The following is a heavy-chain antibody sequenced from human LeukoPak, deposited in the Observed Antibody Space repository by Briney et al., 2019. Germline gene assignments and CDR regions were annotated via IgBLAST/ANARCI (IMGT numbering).Heavy chain of an antibody. Sequence: GGSLRLSCAASGFTFSTYWMTWVRQAPGKGLEWVANIKQDGSEKNYVDSVKGRFTISRDNAKNSVCLQMNSLRAEDTAVYYCASSSGHLDYWGQGTLVTVSS. J-gene: IGHJ4*02. CDR1: GFTFSTYW. CDR2: IKQDGSEK. CDR3: ASSSGHLDY. D-gene: IGHD6-19*01. V-gene: IGHV3-7*01.